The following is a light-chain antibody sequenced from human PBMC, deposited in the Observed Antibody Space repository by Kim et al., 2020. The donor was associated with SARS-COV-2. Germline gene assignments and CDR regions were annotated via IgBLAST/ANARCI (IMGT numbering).Light chain of an antibody. CDR2: QDT. J-gene: IGLJ2*01. V-gene: IGLV3-1*01. CDR1: KLGDKY. CDR3: QAWDSSAVV. Sequence: LSPGHTASITCSGDKLGDKYACWYQQKPGQSPVLVIYQDTKRPSGIPERFSGSNSGNTATLTISGTQAMDEADYYCQAWDSSAVVFGGGTQLTVL.